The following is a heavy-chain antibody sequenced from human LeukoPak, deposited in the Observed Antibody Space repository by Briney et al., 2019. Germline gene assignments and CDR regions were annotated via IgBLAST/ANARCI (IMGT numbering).Heavy chain of an antibody. CDR3: ARPDGVYYDSSGYYYFDY. D-gene: IGHD3-22*01. CDR2: VIPILGIA. J-gene: IGHJ4*02. Sequence: GASVKVSCKASGGTFSSYAISWVRQAPGQGLEWMGRVIPILGIANYAQKFQGRVTITADKSTSTAYMELSSLRSEDTAVYYCARPDGVYYDSSGYYYFDYWGQGTLVTVSS. CDR1: GGTFSSYA. V-gene: IGHV1-69*04.